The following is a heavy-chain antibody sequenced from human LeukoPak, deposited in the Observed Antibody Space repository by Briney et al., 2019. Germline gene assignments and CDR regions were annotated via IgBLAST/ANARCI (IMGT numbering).Heavy chain of an antibody. V-gene: IGHV3-15*01. Sequence: PGGSLRLSCAASGFTFTNARMSWVRQAPGKGLEWVGRVTSKTEGGTTDYSARGKGRFTIERDDTKNILYLQMSSLETEDTGVYYCTTVGNWNPRSYWGQGTLVTVSS. CDR3: TTVGNWNPRSY. J-gene: IGHJ4*02. CDR1: GFTFTNAR. D-gene: IGHD1-20*01. CDR2: VTSKTEGGTT.